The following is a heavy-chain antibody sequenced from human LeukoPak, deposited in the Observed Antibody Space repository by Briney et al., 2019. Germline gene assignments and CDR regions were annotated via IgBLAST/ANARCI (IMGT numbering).Heavy chain of an antibody. CDR2: ISSSGNTI. J-gene: IGHJ4*02. CDR1: GFTFSSFE. CDR3: ATAVTHPFDY. V-gene: IGHV3-48*03. D-gene: IGHD4-23*01. Sequence: PGGSLRLSCAAAGFTFSSFEMNWVRQAPGKGLEWVSYISSSGNTIYYADSVKGRFTISRDNAKTSLYLQMNSLRAEDTAVYYCATAVTHPFDYWGQGTLVTVSS.